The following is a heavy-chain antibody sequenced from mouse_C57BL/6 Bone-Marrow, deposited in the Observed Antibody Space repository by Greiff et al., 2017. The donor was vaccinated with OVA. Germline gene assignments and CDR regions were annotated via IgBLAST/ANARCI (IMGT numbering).Heavy chain of an antibody. V-gene: IGHV1-64*01. CDR2: IHPNSGST. CDR3: ARTIDYDQYYFDY. J-gene: IGHJ2*01. Sequence: QVQLQQPGAELVKPGASVKLSCKASGYTFTSYWMHWVKQRPGQGLEWIGMIHPNSGSTKYNEKFKSKATLTVDKSSSTADKQHSSLTSEDSAVNYCARTIDYDQYYFDYWGQGTTLTVSS. D-gene: IGHD2-4*01. CDR1: GYTFTSYW.